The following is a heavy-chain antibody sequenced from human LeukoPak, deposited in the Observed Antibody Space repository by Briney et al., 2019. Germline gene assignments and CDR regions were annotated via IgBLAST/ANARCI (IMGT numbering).Heavy chain of an antibody. J-gene: IGHJ4*02. V-gene: IGHV3-11*01. CDR3: ARLRYARGWFDY. CDR1: GFTFSDSY. CDR2: IDPSGSTI. Sequence: GGSLRLSCAASGFTFSDSYLSWLRQAPGKGLEWLSYIDPSGSTIYYAYSVKGRSTVSRDNAEKSLYLQMNSLRADDTAVYYCARLRYARGWFDYWGQGSPVTASS. D-gene: IGHD6-19*01.